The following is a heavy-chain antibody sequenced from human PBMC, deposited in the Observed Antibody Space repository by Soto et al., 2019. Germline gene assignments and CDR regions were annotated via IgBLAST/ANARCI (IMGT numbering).Heavy chain of an antibody. D-gene: IGHD2-2*01. CDR3: ARGVVVVPAAWFDP. V-gene: IGHV4-30-4*01. CDR2: IDYSGST. CDR1: GGSISSGDYY. Sequence: QVQLQESGPGLVKPSQTLSLTCTVSGGSISSGDYYWSWIRQPPGKGLEWIGYIDYSGSTYYNPSIKSRVTISVDTSKNQFSLKLSSVTAADTAVYYCARGVVVVPAAWFDPWGQGTLVTVSS. J-gene: IGHJ5*02.